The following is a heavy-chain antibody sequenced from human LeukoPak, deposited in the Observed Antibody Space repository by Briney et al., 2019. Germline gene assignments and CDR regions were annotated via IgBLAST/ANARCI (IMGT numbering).Heavy chain of an antibody. D-gene: IGHD2-2*01. CDR3: ARVWGDIVVVPAAPTLYNWFDL. Sequence: ASVKVSCKASGYTFTSYGISWVRQAPGQGLEWMGWISAYNGNTNYAQKLQGRVTMTTDTSTSTAYMELRSLRSDDTAVYYCARVWGDIVVVPAAPTLYNWFDLWGQGTLVTVSS. CDR1: GYTFTSYG. V-gene: IGHV1-18*01. CDR2: ISAYNGNT. J-gene: IGHJ5*02.